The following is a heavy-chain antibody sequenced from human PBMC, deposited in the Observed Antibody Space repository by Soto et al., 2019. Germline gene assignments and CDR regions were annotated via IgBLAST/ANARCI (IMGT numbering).Heavy chain of an antibody. D-gene: IGHD5-12*01. J-gene: IGHJ4*02. CDR3: ANQRGREGYNFIEY. V-gene: IGHV4-38-2*01. CDR1: GYSISSGFY. Sequence: PSETLSLTCAVSGYSISSGFYWGWIRQPPGKGLEWIGIMFHSGSTYYNPSLQSRVTISVDTSKNQVSLKLTSVTVADTAVYFCANQRGREGYNFIEYWGQG. CDR2: MFHSGST.